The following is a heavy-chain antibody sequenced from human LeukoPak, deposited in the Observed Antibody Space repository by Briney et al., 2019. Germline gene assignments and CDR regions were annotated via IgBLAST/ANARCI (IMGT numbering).Heavy chain of an antibody. CDR1: GFTFSSYS. D-gene: IGHD3-3*01. V-gene: IGHV3-21*01. CDR3: ARNDFWSGYPEFYYYGMDV. J-gene: IGHJ6*02. Sequence: PGGSLRLSCAASGFTFSSYSMNWVRQAPGKGLEWVSSISSSSSYIYYADSVKGRFTISRDNAKNSLYLQMNSLRAEGTAVYYCARNDFWSGYPEFYYYGMDVWGQGTTVTVSS. CDR2: ISSSSSYI.